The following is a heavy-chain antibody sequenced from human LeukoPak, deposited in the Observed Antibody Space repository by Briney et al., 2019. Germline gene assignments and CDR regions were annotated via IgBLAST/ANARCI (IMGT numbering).Heavy chain of an antibody. CDR3: ARRDGYSSSTIDY. J-gene: IGHJ4*02. V-gene: IGHV4-34*01. Sequence: SETLSLTCAVYGGSFSGYYWSWIRQPPGKGLEWIGEINHSGSTNYNPSFKGRVTISVDTSKNQFSLKLSSVTAADTAVYYCARRDGYSSSTIDYWGQGALVTVSS. CDR2: INHSGST. CDR1: GGSFSGYY. D-gene: IGHD6-6*01.